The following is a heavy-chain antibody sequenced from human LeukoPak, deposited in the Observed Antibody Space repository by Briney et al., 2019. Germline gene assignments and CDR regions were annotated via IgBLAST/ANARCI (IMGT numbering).Heavy chain of an antibody. J-gene: IGHJ5*02. CDR3: AKGDFVAISHSWFDP. CDR1: GFTVNSKY. Sequence: GGSLRLSCAASGFTVNSKYMSWVRQAPGKGLEWVSGISGSGSSTYYADSVKGRFTISRDNSKNTLYLQMNSLRAEDTAVYYCAKGDFVAISHSWFDPWGQGTLVTVSS. D-gene: IGHD2-15*01. CDR2: ISGSGSST. V-gene: IGHV3-23*01.